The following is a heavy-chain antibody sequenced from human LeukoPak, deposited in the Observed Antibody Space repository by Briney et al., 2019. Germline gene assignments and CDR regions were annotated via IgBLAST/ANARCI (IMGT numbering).Heavy chain of an antibody. J-gene: IGHJ4*02. CDR1: GGSISSYY. V-gene: IGHV4-59*08. CDR2: IYYSGST. CDR3: ATGGITGTFDY. D-gene: IGHD1-20*01. Sequence: SETLSLTCTVSGGSISSYYWSWIRQPPGKGLEWIGYIYYSGSTNYNPSLKSRVTISVGTSKNQFSLKLSSVTAADTAVYYCATGGITGTFDYWGQGTLVTVSS.